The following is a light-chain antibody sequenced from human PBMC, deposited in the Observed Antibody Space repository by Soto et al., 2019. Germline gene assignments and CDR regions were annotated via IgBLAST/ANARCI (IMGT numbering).Light chain of an antibody. Sequence: QSALTQPASVSGSPGQSITISCTGTSSDVGSYNLVSWYQQHPGKAPKLMIYEGSKRPSGVSNRFSGSKSGNTASLTISGLPAEDEAYYYCCSDAGISTYVFGTGTKLTVL. V-gene: IGLV2-23*01. J-gene: IGLJ1*01. CDR3: CSDAGISTYV. CDR1: SSDVGSYNL. CDR2: EGS.